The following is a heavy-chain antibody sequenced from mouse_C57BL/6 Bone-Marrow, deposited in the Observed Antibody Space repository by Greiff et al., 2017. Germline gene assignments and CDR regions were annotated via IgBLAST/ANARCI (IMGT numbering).Heavy chain of an antibody. V-gene: IGHV5-4*03. CDR2: ISAGGSYT. CDR3: ARYYYENFDY. D-gene: IGHD1-1*01. CDR1: GFTFSSYA. Sequence: EVKLVESGGGLVKPGGSLKLSCAASGFTFSSYALPWVRQSPEKRLEWVATISAGGSYTYYPDNVHGRFTISRDNAKNNLYLQMSHLKSEDKAMYNCARYYYENFDYWDQGTTPTVSS. J-gene: IGHJ2*01.